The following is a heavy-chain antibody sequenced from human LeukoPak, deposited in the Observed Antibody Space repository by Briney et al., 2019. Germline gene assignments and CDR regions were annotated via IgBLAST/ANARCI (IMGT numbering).Heavy chain of an antibody. CDR1: GGSFSGYY. D-gene: IGHD2-21*02. J-gene: IGHJ4*02. Sequence: SETLSLTCGVYGGSFSGYYWSWIRQPAGKGLEWIGRIYTSGSTNYNPSLKSRVTISVDTSKNQFSLKLSSVTAADTAVYYCARSVVVTAIDYWGQGTLVTVSS. CDR3: ARSVVVTAIDY. V-gene: IGHV4-59*10. CDR2: IYTSGST.